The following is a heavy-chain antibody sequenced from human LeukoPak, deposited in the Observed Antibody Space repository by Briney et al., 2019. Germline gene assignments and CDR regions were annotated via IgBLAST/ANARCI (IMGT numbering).Heavy chain of an antibody. CDR2: IYTSGST. CDR3: ARDTRYYSNYYYYYYMDV. J-gene: IGHJ6*03. Sequence: SETLSLTCTVSGGSISSYYWSWIRQPAGKGLEWIGRIYTSGSTNYNPSLKSRVTMSADTSKNQFSLKLSSVTAADTAVYYCARDTRYYSNYYYYYYMDVWGKGTTVTVSS. CDR1: GGSISSYY. D-gene: IGHD4-11*01. V-gene: IGHV4-4*07.